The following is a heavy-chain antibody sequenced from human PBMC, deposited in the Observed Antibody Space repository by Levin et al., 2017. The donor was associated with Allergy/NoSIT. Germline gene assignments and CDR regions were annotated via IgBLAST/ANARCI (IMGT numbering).Heavy chain of an antibody. J-gene: IGHJ4*02. Sequence: GESLKISCAASGFTFSTYSMNWVRQAPGKGLEWVSSISSSSATIYYVDSVKGRFTVSRDNAKNSLYLQMDSLRAEDTAVYYCARGTAGDYAYWGQGTLVTVSS. CDR3: ARGTAGDYAY. CDR2: ISSSSATI. CDR1: GFTFSTYS. V-gene: IGHV3-21*01. D-gene: IGHD4-17*01.